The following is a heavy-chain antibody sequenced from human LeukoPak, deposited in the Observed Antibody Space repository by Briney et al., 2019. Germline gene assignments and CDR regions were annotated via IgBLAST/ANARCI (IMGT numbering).Heavy chain of an antibody. D-gene: IGHD3-22*01. J-gene: IGHJ4*02. V-gene: IGHV3-21*01. CDR2: ISSSSSYI. CDR1: GFTFSSYS. CDR3: ARGYYDSSGEIDY. Sequence: GGSLRLPCAASGFTFSSYSMNWVRQAPGKGLEWVSSISSSSSYIYYADSVKGRFTISRDNAKNSLYLQMNSLRAEDTAVYYCARGYYDSSGEIDYWGQGTLVTVSS.